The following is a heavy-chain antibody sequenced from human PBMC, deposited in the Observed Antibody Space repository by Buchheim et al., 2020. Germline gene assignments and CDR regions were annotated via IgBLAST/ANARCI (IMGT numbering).Heavy chain of an antibody. J-gene: IGHJ5*02. V-gene: IGHV4-30-4*01. CDR1: GGSISSGDYY. D-gene: IGHD5-18*01. Sequence: QVQLQESGLGLVKPSQTLSLTCTVSGGSISSGDYYWSWIRQPPGKGLEWIGYIYYSGSTYYKLSLKSRVTISVDTSKNHFSLKLSSVTAADTAVYYCARGPDIAMIKGDWFDPWGQGTL. CDR3: ARGPDIAMIKGDWFDP. CDR2: IYYSGST.